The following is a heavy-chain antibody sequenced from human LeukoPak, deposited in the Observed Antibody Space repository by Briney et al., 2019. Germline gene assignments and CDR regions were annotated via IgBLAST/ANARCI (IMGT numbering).Heavy chain of an antibody. V-gene: IGHV3-23*01. CDR3: AKVLLVRGVIKKGPGAFDI. J-gene: IGHJ3*02. CDR1: GFTFRSYA. CDR2: ISGSGGST. Sequence: GGSLRLSCAASGFTFRSYAMSWARQAPGKGLEWVSAISGSGGSTYYADSVKGRFTISRDNSKNTLYLQMNSLRAEDTAVYYCAKVLLVRGVIKKGPGAFDIWGQGTMVTVSS. D-gene: IGHD3-10*01.